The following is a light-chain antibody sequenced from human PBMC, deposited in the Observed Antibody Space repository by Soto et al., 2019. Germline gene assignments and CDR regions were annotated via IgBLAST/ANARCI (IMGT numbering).Light chain of an antibody. CDR1: QSVNIY. V-gene: IGKV3-11*01. J-gene: IGKJ4*01. CDR2: DAS. CDR3: QQRYIWPPLT. Sequence: EIVLTQSPATLSLSPGERATLSCRASQSVNIYAAWYQQKPGQAPRLLIYDASNRATGIPARFSGSGSGTDFTLTISSLEPEDFAVYYCQQRYIWPPLTFGGGTKVEIK.